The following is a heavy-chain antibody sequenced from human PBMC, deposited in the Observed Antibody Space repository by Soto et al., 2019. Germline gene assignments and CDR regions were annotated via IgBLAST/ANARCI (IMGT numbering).Heavy chain of an antibody. CDR3: ARDVSPGSSRVYLDAFDI. J-gene: IGHJ3*02. D-gene: IGHD3-10*01. CDR1: GFTLSAYW. CDR2: INRDGSKK. V-gene: IGHV3-7*05. Sequence: EVQLEESGGDLVQPGGSLRLSCAASGFTLSAYWMTWVRQAPGKGLEWVANINRDGSKKSYLDSVRGRCTISRDNVGNSLYRQMASLRADDTALYYCARDVSPGSSRVYLDAFDIWGQGTMVTVSS.